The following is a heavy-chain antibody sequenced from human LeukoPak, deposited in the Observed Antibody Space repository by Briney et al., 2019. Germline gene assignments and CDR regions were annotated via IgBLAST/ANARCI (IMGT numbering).Heavy chain of an antibody. CDR2: ITPNGSDR. V-gene: IGHV3-7*01. CDR1: GFTFNNYW. Sequence: GGSLRLSCAVSGFTFNNYWMSWVRQAPGKGLEWVANITPNGSDRYYVDSLKGRVTISRDNTKSSLYLQLNSLRAEDTAVYYCVPGGLAVSGIDYWGQGALVTVSS. CDR3: VPGGLAVSGIDY. J-gene: IGHJ4*02. D-gene: IGHD6-19*01.